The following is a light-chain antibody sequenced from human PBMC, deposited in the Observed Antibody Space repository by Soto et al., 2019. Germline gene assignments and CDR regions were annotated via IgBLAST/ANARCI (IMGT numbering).Light chain of an antibody. V-gene: IGKV3-20*01. CDR1: QSVSSD. CDR2: DAS. J-gene: IGKJ1*01. CDR3: QQYGSSPS. Sequence: EIVMTQSPATLSVSPGERATLSCRASQSVSSDLAWYHQKPGQAPRLLIYDASTRATGIPARFSGSGSGTDFTLTISRLEPEDFAVYYCQQYGSSPSFGQGTKVDIK.